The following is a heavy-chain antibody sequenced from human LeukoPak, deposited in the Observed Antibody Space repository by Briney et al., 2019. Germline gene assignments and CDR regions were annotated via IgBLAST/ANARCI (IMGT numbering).Heavy chain of an antibody. CDR3: ARTYSSGDHAFDI. CDR1: GGSISSYY. CDR2: IYYSGST. D-gene: IGHD6-25*01. Sequence: SETLSLTCTVSGGSISSYYWSWIRQPPGKGLEWIGYIYYSGSTNYNPSLKSRVTISVDTSKNQFSLKLSSVTAADTAVYYCARTYSSGDHAFDIWGQGTMVTVSS. V-gene: IGHV4-59*01. J-gene: IGHJ3*02.